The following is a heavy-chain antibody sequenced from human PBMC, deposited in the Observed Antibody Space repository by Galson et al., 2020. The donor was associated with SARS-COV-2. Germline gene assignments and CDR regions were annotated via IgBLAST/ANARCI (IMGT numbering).Heavy chain of an antibody. Sequence: ASVKVSCQTSGYTFIAYYMHWVRQAPGQGFEWMGWINPVTGGTFYSEKFQDRINMTRDTPIVTAYMALTNLTSDDTAVYYCVRESGYYFEYWGEGTLVSVAS. CDR3: VRESGYYFEY. J-gene: IGHJ4*02. CDR1: GYTFIAYY. V-gene: IGHV1-2*02. D-gene: IGHD3-22*01. CDR2: INPVTGGT.